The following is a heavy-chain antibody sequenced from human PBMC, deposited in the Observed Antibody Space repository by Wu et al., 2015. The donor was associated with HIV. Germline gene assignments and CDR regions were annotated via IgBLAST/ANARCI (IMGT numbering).Heavy chain of an antibody. CDR1: GYRFTSYG. V-gene: IGHV1-18*01. CDR3: ARVFRXXLPDY. D-gene: IGHD3-10*01. CDR2: ISGYNGNT. Sequence: QVQLVQSGPQMKKPGASVKVSCKTSGYRFTSYGFSWLRQAPGHGLEWMGWISGYNGNTNYAQKLQGRVTMTADTSTSTAYMELRSLRSDDTAVYYCARVFRXXLPDYWGQGTLVTVSS. J-gene: IGHJ4*02.